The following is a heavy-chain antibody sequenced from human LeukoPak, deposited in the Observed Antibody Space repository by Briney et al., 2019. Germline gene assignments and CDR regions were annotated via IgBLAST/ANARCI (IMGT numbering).Heavy chain of an antibody. J-gene: IGHJ4*02. V-gene: IGHV3-7*01. CDR2: IKQDGSEK. D-gene: IGHD1-26*01. CDR1: GFTFSSYW. Sequence: GGSLRLSCAASGFTFSSYWMSWVRQAPGKGLEWVANIKQDGSEKYYVDSVKGRFTISRDNAKNSLYLQMNSLRAEDTAVYYCAREGGGTLVGATFFDYWGQGTLVTVSS. CDR3: AREGGGTLVGATFFDY.